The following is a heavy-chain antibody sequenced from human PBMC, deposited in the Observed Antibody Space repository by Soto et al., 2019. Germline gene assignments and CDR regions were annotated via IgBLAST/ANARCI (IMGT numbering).Heavy chain of an antibody. CDR2: MYYSGST. Sequence: PSETLSLTCTVSGGSISGYYWSWIRQPPGKALEWIGYMYYSGSTNYNPSLKSRVTISGGTSKSQFSLKLGSVTAADTAVYYCARLIAGGGSNWFDPWGQGTLVTVSS. J-gene: IGHJ5*02. CDR1: GGSISGYY. V-gene: IGHV4-59*01. D-gene: IGHD6-13*01. CDR3: ARLIAGGGSNWFDP.